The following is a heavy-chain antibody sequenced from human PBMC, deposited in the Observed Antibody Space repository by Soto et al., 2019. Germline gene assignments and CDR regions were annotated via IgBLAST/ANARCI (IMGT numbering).Heavy chain of an antibody. CDR2: IKSKTDGGTT. V-gene: IGHV3-15*01. CDR1: GFTFSNAW. Sequence: GGSLRLSCAASGFTFSNAWMSWVRQAPGKGLEWVGRIKSKTDGGTTDYAAPVKGRFTISRDDSKNTLYLQMNSLKTEDTAVYCCTTDSPGSIVVVVAATPDYWGQGTLVTVSS. CDR3: TTDSPGSIVVVVAATPDY. D-gene: IGHD2-15*01. J-gene: IGHJ4*02.